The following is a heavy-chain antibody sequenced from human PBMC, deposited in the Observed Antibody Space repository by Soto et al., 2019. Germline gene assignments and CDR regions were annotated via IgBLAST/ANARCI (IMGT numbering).Heavy chain of an antibody. CDR2: INHSGST. CDR3: ARGGIVVVPAAIFWRTPKYGMDV. D-gene: IGHD2-2*01. J-gene: IGHJ6*02. Sequence: QVQLQQWGAGLLKPSETLSLTCAVYGGSFSGYYWSWIRQPPGKGLEWIGEINHSGSTNYNPSLKSRVNISVDTSKSQFSLKLSSVTAADTAVYYCARGGIVVVPAAIFWRTPKYGMDVWGQGTTVTVSS. CDR1: GGSFSGYY. V-gene: IGHV4-34*01.